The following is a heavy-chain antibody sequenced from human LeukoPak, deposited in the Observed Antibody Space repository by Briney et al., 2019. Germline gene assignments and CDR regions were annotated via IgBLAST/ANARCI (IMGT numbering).Heavy chain of an antibody. CDR1: GASISDYY. CDR2: IYTRGST. Sequence: SETLSLTCSVSGASISDYYWSWIRQAPGKGLEWIGYIYTRGSTNYNPSLKSRVTISADTSQNQFSLKLTSVTAADTAVYYCARDGKAWVVWGKGTTVTASS. CDR3: ARDGKAWVV. J-gene: IGHJ6*04. D-gene: IGHD4-23*01. V-gene: IGHV4-59*01.